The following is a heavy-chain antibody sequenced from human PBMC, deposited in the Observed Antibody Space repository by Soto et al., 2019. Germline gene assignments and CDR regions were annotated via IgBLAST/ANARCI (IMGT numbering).Heavy chain of an antibody. D-gene: IGHD6-13*01. Sequence: GGSLRLSCAASGFTFSGYWMHWVRQAPGKGLVWVSRINSDGSSTSYADSVKGRFTISRDNAKNTLYLRMNSLRAEDTAVYYCARTTYSSSWYDHWGQGTLVTVSS. CDR2: INSDGSST. CDR1: GFTFSGYW. CDR3: ARTTYSSSWYDH. J-gene: IGHJ5*02. V-gene: IGHV3-74*01.